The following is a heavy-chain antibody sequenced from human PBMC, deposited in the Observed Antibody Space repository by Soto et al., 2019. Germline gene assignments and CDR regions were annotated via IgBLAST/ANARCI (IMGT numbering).Heavy chain of an antibody. CDR1: GFTFSSYA. CDR2: ISGSGGST. J-gene: IGHJ4*02. D-gene: IGHD6-6*01. V-gene: IGHV3-23*01. Sequence: EVQLLESGGGLVQPGGSLRLSCAASGFTFSSYAMSWVRQAPGKGLEWVSAISGSGGSTYYGDSVKGRFTIARDNSKNTLYLQMNSLRAEDTAVYYCATLAARTTHTPDYWGQGTLVTVSS. CDR3: ATLAARTTHTPDY.